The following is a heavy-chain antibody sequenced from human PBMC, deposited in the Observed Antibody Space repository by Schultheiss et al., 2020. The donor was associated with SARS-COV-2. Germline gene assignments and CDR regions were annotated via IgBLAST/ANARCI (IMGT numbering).Heavy chain of an antibody. J-gene: IGHJ4*02. CDR2: IYYSGST. V-gene: IGHV4-31*03. CDR1: GGSISSGGYY. CDR3: VRDRIEGRRVFDY. D-gene: IGHD6-6*01. Sequence: SETLSLTCTVSGGSISSGGYYWSWIRQHPGKGLEWIGYIYYSGSTYYNPSLKSRVTISVDTSKNQFSLKLSSVTAADTAVYYCVRDRIEGRRVFDYWGQGILVTVSS.